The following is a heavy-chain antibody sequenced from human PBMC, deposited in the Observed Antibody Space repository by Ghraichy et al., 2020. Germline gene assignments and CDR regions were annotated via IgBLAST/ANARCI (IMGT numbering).Heavy chain of an antibody. D-gene: IGHD4-11*01. CDR2: ISSSGGST. V-gene: IGHV3-23*01. J-gene: IGHJ4*02. CDR1: GFTFSSYA. Sequence: GASLRLSCAASGFTFSSYAMSWVRQAPGKGLEWVSAISSSGGSTYYADSVKGRFTISRDNSKNTLYLQMNSLRAEDTAVYYCAKTKVTGDYSVDRLRAGWVEYYFDYWGQGTLVTVSS. CDR3: AKTKVTGDYSVDRLRAGWVEYYFDY.